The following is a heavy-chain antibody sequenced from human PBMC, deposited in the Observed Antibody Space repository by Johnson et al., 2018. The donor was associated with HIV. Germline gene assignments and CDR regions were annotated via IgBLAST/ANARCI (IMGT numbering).Heavy chain of an antibody. V-gene: IGHV3-30*02. CDR1: GFIFTSYG. CDR2: IRYDASNK. D-gene: IGHD1-7*01. Sequence: QVQLVESGGGVVQPGGSLRLSCAASGFIFTSYGMHWVRQAPGKGLEWVTFIRYDASNKYYADSVKGRFTVSRDNSKHTLYLQMNSLRAEDTAVYYCAKLIVNWNYDEQPRRAFDIWGQGTMVTVSS. J-gene: IGHJ3*02. CDR3: AKLIVNWNYDEQPRRAFDI.